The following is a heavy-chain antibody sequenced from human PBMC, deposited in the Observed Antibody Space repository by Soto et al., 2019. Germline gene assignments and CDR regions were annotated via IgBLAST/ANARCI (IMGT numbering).Heavy chain of an antibody. CDR2: INDDGIST. V-gene: IGHV3-74*01. CDR3: TRGPRPTSTGTGVF. CDR1: GFTFRMYW. D-gene: IGHD1-1*01. Sequence: PGGSLRLSCAASGFTFRMYWMHWVRQVPGKGPEWVSRINDDGISTNYADSVKGRLTISRDNAKNTLYLQMNALRVEDTGVYYCTRGPRPTSTGTGVFWGQGTLVTVSS. J-gene: IGHJ4*02.